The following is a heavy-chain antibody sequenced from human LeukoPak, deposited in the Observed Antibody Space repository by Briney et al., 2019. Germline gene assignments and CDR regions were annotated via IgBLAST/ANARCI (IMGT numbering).Heavy chain of an antibody. D-gene: IGHD6-13*01. CDR3: ATSREQQLVPFDY. V-gene: IGHV3-30*03. Sequence: PGGSLRLSCAASGFTFSSYGMHWVRQAPGKGLEWVAVISYDGSNKYYAGSVKGRFTISRDNSKNTLYLQMNSLRAEDTAVYYCATSREQQLVPFDYWGQGTLVTVSS. CDR1: GFTFSSYG. J-gene: IGHJ4*02. CDR2: ISYDGSNK.